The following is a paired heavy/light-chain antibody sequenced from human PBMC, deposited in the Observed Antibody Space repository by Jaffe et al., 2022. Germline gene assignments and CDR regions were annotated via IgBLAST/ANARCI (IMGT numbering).Light chain of an antibody. CDR2: WAS. J-gene: IGKJ4*01. CDR3: QQYYSTLPVT. CDR1: QSVLYSSNNKNY. V-gene: IGKV4-1*01. Sequence: DIVMTQSPDSLAVSLGERATINCKSSQSVLYSSNNKNYLAWYQQKPGQPPKLLIYWASTRESGVPDRFSGSGSGTDFTLTISSLQAEDVAVYYCQQYYSTLPVTFGGGTKVEIK.
Heavy chain of an antibody. CDR3: ARAGLSSYYDILTGYYTPSSFDY. D-gene: IGHD3-9*01. CDR1: GYTFTSYA. Sequence: QVQLVQSGSELKKPGASVKVSCKASGYTFTSYAMNWVRQAPGQGLEWMGWINTNTGNPTYAQGFTGRFVFSLDTSVSTAYLQISSLKAEDTAVYYCARAGLSSYYDILTGYYTPSSFDYWGQGTLVTVSS. V-gene: IGHV7-4-1*02. J-gene: IGHJ4*02. CDR2: INTNTGNP.